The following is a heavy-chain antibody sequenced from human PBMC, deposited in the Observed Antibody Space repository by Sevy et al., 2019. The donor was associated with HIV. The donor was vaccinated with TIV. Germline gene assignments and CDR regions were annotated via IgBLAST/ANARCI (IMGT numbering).Heavy chain of an antibody. D-gene: IGHD5-12*01. CDR1: GFTFSSYE. Sequence: GGSLRLSCAASGFTFSSYEMNWVRQAPGKGLEWVSYISSSGSTIYYADSVKGRFTISRDNAKNSLYLQMNSLRAEGTAVYYCARDDRGYSGYDRGNFDYWGQGTLVTVSS. V-gene: IGHV3-48*03. CDR2: ISSSGSTI. J-gene: IGHJ4*02. CDR3: ARDDRGYSGYDRGNFDY.